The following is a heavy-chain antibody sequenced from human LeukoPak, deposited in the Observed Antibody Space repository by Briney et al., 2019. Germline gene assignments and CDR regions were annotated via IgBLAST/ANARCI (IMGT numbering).Heavy chain of an antibody. CDR1: GGSISSYY. J-gene: IGHJ4*02. V-gene: IGHV4-59*08. D-gene: IGHD1-26*01. CDR3: ARQNVKVGAPPFDF. CDR2: IYYSGST. Sequence: PSETLSLTCTGSGGSISSYYWSWIRRPPGKGLEWIGYIYYSGSTNYNPSLKSRVSISIDTSKNQFSLKLSSVTAADTAVYYCARQNVKVGAPPFDFWGQGTLVTVSS.